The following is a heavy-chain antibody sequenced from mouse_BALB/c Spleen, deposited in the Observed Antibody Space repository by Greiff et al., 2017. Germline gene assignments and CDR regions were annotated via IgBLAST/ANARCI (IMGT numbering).Heavy chain of an antibody. Sequence: EVQLVESGGGLVQPGGSLKLSCAASGFDFSRYWMSWVRQAPVKGLEWIGEINPDSSTINYTPSLKDKFIISRDNAKNTLYLQMSKVRSEDTALYYCARRPWYAMDYWGQGTSVTVSS. V-gene: IGHV4-1*02. CDR2: INPDSSTI. CDR3: ARRPWYAMDY. J-gene: IGHJ4*01. CDR1: GFDFSRYW.